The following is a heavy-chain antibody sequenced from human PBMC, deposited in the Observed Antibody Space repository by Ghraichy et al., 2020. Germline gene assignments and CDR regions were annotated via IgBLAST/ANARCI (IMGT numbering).Heavy chain of an antibody. CDR3: ARGRVGAFPFDY. D-gene: IGHD1-26*01. V-gene: IGHV4-59*01. CDR1: GGSISSYY. J-gene: IGHJ4*02. Sequence: SETLSLTCTVSGGSISSYYWSWIRQPPGKGLEWIGYIYYSGSTNYNPSLKSRVTISVDTSKNQFSLKLSSVTAADTAVYYCARGRVGAFPFDYWGQGTLVTVSS. CDR2: IYYSGST.